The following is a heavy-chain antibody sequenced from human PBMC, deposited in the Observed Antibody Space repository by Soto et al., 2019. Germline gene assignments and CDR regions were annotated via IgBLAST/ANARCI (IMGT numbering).Heavy chain of an antibody. V-gene: IGHV3-23*01. D-gene: IGHD3-22*01. CDR1: GFTFSSYA. J-gene: IGHJ3*02. CDR2: ISGSGGST. CDR3: AKNRDSRGDFDI. Sequence: LRLSCAASGFTFSSYAMSWVRQAPGKGLEWVSAISGSGGSTYYADSVKGRFTISRDNSKNTLYLQMNSLRAEDTAVYYCAKNRDSRGDFDIWGQGTMVTVSS.